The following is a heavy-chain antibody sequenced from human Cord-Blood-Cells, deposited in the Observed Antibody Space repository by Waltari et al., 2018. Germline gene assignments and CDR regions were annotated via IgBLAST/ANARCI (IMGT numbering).Heavy chain of an antibody. CDR3: ARAGGIAAAGDKEYFQH. CDR1: GGTFSSYA. CDR2: SSPIFGTA. V-gene: IGHV1-69*01. Sequence: QVQLVQSGAEVKKPGSSVKVSCKASGGTFSSYAISWVRQAPGQGLEWMGGSSPIFGTANDDTKCQGRGTITAEESTSTAYMELSSLRSEDTAVYYCARAGGIAAAGDKEYFQHWGQGTLVTVSS. D-gene: IGHD6-13*01. J-gene: IGHJ1*01.